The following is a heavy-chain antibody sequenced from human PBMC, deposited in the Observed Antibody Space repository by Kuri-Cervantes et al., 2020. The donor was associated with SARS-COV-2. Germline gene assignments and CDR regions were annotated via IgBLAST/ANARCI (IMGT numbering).Heavy chain of an antibody. CDR3: ARHSDILTGTNWFDP. Sequence: GESLKISCAACGFTFSSYDMHWVRQATGKGLEWVSAIGTAGDTYYPGSVKGQFTISRENAKNSLYLQMNSLRAGDTAVYYCARHSDILTGTNWFDPWGQGTLVTVSS. CDR2: IGTAGDT. CDR1: GFTFSSYD. V-gene: IGHV3-13*03. J-gene: IGHJ5*02. D-gene: IGHD3-9*01.